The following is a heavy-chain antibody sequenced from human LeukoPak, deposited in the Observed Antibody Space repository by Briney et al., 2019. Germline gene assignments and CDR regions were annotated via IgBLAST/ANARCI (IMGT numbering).Heavy chain of an antibody. J-gene: IGHJ6*03. V-gene: IGHV3-20*04. Sequence: RTGGSLRLSCAAFGFIFDDYGMSWVRQAPGKGLEWVSGINWNGGSTGYADSVKGRFTISRDNAKNSLYLQMNSLRAEDTALYYCARVQLVDYYYYYYMDVWGKGTTVTVSS. D-gene: IGHD6-6*01. CDR2: INWNGGST. CDR3: ARVQLVDYYYYYYMDV. CDR1: GFIFDDYG.